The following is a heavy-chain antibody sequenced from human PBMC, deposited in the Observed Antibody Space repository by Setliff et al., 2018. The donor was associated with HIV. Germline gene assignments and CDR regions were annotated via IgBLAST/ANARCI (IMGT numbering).Heavy chain of an antibody. CDR2: IWYDGTNK. J-gene: IGHJ4*02. Sequence: LSLSCAASGFSFSSYGMHWVRQAPGKGLEWLALIWYDGTNKQYTDSVKGRFAISRDNSKNTLYLQMNSLRAEDTAVYYCASDQQWLAQGWGGPHYWGQGTLVTVSS. CDR3: ASDQQWLAQGWGGPHY. D-gene: IGHD6-19*01. V-gene: IGHV3-33*01. CDR1: GFSFSSYG.